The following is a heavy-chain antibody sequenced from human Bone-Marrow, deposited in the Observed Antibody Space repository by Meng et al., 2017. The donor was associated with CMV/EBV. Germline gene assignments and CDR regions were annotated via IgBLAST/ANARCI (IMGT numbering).Heavy chain of an antibody. CDR3: AKDFEVYDSSGYEYFQH. CDR1: GFTFSSYS. V-gene: IGHV3-21*01. D-gene: IGHD3-22*01. CDR2: ISGSSSYI. J-gene: IGHJ1*01. Sequence: GGSLRLSCAASGFTFSSYSMNWVRQAPGKGLEWVSSISGSSSYIYYADSVKGRFTISRDIAKNSLYLQMNSLGAEDTAVYYCAKDFEVYDSSGYEYFQHWGQGTLVTVSS.